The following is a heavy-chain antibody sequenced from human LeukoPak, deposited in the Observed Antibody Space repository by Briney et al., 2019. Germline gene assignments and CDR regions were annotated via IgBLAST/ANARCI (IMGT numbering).Heavy chain of an antibody. D-gene: IGHD7-27*01. Sequence: PGRSLRLSCAASGFTFSSYAMHWVRQAPGKGLEWVAVISYDGSNKYYADSVKGRFTISRDNSKNTLYLQMNSLRAEDTAVYYCARDNSGVDYWGQGTLVTVSS. CDR1: GFTFSSYA. V-gene: IGHV3-30-3*01. CDR3: ARDNSGVDY. J-gene: IGHJ4*02. CDR2: ISYDGSNK.